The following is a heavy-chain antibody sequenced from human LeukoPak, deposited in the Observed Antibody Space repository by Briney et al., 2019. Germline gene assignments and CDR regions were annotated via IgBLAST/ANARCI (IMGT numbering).Heavy chain of an antibody. CDR2: ISSSSSYT. D-gene: IGHD4-23*01. CDR3: ARDADYGGSPDAFDI. Sequence: GGSLRLSCAASGFTFSDYYMSWIRQAPGKGLEWVSYISSSSSYTNYADSVKGRFTISRDNSKNTLYLQMNSLRAEDTAVYYCARDADYGGSPDAFDIWGRGTIVTVSS. J-gene: IGHJ3*02. V-gene: IGHV3-11*05. CDR1: GFTFSDYY.